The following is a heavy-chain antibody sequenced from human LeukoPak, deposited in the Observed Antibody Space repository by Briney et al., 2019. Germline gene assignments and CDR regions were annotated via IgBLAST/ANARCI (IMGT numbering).Heavy chain of an antibody. CDR3: ASGAVTNRFDP. Sequence: PSETLSLTCAASGYSISSAYYWGWIRQPPGKGLEWIGNIYHSGNTYYNPSLRSRVTISVDTSKNQFSLKLSSVTAADTAVYYCASGAVTNRFDPWGQGTLVTVSS. J-gene: IGHJ5*02. V-gene: IGHV4-38-2*01. CDR2: IYHSGNT. CDR1: GYSISSAYY. D-gene: IGHD4-17*01.